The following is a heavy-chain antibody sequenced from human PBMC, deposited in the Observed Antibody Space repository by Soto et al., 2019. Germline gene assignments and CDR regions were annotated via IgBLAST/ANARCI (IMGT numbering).Heavy chain of an antibody. D-gene: IGHD3-10*01. Sequence: GGSLRLSCAASGFTCSSSGMHWVRQAPGRGLECVAVISYDGRNTYYADSVKGRFTISRDNSKNTLYLQLNSLRVEDTAVYYCARDMGLATMIRGAILDYWGQGT. CDR3: ARDMGLATMIRGAILDY. CDR2: ISYDGRNT. V-gene: IGHV3-30*03. CDR1: GFTCSSSG. J-gene: IGHJ4*02.